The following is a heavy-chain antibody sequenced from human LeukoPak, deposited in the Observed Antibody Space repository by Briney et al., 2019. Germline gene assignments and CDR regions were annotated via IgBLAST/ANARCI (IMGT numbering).Heavy chain of an antibody. CDR1: GGSFSGYY. J-gene: IGHJ4*02. CDR2: INHSGST. CDR3: ARVSSGYYGVDY. Sequence: SETLSLTCAVYGGSFSGYYWSWIRQPPGKGLEWIGEINHSGSTNYNPSLKSRVTISVDTSKSQFSLKLSSVTAADTAVYYCARVSSGYYGVDYWGQGTLVTVSS. V-gene: IGHV4-34*01. D-gene: IGHD3-3*01.